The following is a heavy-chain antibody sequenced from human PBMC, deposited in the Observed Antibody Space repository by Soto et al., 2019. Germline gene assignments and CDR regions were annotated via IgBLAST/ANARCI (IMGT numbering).Heavy chain of an antibody. J-gene: IGHJ6*02. Sequence: GSLRLSCAASGFTFSSYGMHWVRQAPGKGLEWVAVLSYDGSNKYYADSVKGRFTISRDNSKNTLYLQMNSLRAEDTAVYYCAKDGYDSSGYYLWYYYYGMDVWGQGTTVTVSS. V-gene: IGHV3-30*18. CDR1: GFTFSSYG. CDR3: AKDGYDSSGYYLWYYYYGMDV. D-gene: IGHD3-22*01. CDR2: LSYDGSNK.